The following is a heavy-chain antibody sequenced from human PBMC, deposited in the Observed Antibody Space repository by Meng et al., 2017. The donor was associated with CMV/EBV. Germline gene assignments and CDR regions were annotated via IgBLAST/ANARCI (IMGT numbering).Heavy chain of an antibody. V-gene: IGHV1-69*01. CDR2: IIPIFGTA. D-gene: IGHD2-15*01. CDR1: GGTVRTYA. CDR3: VGNIVVLVSPLPRDY. Sequence: SGGTVRTYAISWVRQAPGQGLEWMGGIIPIFGTANYAQKFQGRVTITSDDSTRPAYMSLGSLRSESPSLYSCVGNIVVLVSPLPRDYLGQGTLVTVSS. J-gene: IGHJ4*02.